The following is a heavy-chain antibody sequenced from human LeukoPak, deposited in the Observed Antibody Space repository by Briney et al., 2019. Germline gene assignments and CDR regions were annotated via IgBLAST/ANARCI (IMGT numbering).Heavy chain of an antibody. V-gene: IGHV4-59*01. CDR3: AGGYGDNSFDY. J-gene: IGHJ4*02. CDR2: IYYSGST. D-gene: IGHD4-23*01. CDR1: GDSISSYY. Sequence: PSETLSLTCTVSGDSISSYYWSWIRQPPGKGLEWIGYIYYSGSTKYNPSLKSRVTMSVDTSKNQFSLKLSSVTAADTAVYYCAGGYGDNSFDYWGQGTLVTVSS.